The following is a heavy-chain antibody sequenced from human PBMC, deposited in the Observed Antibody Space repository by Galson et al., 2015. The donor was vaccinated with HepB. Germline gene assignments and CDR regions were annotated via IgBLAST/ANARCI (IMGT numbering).Heavy chain of an antibody. CDR1: GFIFSSPR. Sequence: SLSLSCAASGFIFSSPRMTLVRQAPGKGLEWVANIKQDGSDKYYVDSVKGRFTISRENAKNSLYLQMNSLRAEDTAVYYCARHLLGGYSGMGAFDIWGQGTMVTVSS. CDR2: IKQDGSDK. V-gene: IGHV3-7*03. D-gene: IGHD6-13*01. CDR3: ARHLLGGYSGMGAFDI. J-gene: IGHJ3*02.